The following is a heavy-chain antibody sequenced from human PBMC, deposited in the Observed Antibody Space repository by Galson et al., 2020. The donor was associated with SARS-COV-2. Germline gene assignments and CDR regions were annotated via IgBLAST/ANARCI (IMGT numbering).Heavy chain of an antibody. CDR1: GHTLTELS. J-gene: IGHJ3*02. CDR2: FDPQDGET. CDR3: ATWGVVVITYAFGI. V-gene: IGHV1-24*01. D-gene: IGHD3-22*01. Sequence: ASVKVSCKLSGHTLTELSMHWVRQAPGKGLEWLGSFDPQDGETIYAQKFQGRVTMPADTSTETAYLELSSLRSDDTAVYYCATWGVVVITYAFGIWGQGTMVTVSS.